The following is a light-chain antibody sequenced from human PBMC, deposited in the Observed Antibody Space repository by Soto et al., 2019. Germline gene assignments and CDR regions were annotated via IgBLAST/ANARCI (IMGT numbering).Light chain of an antibody. CDR3: QRYGSSPPFT. CDR1: QRVSISY. J-gene: IGKJ2*01. CDR2: GAS. V-gene: IGKV3-20*01. Sequence: EIVLTQSPGTLSLSPGERATLSCRASQRVSISYLAWYQQKPGQAPRLLIYGASTRATGIPDRFSGSGSGTDFTLTISRLEPEDFAVYFCQRYGSSPPFTFGQGTKVEI.